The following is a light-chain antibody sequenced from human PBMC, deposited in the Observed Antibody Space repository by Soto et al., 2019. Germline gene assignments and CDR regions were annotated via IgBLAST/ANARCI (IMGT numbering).Light chain of an antibody. CDR3: QTWATGILV. J-gene: IGLJ3*02. CDR1: SGHRTYA. Sequence: QLVLTQSPSASASLGASVKLTCTLSSGHRTYAIAWHQQQQEKGPRYLMKLNSDGSHTKGDGIPDRFSGSSSGAERYLTISSLQSEDEADYYCQTWATGILVFGGGTQLTVL. V-gene: IGLV4-69*01. CDR2: LNSDGSH.